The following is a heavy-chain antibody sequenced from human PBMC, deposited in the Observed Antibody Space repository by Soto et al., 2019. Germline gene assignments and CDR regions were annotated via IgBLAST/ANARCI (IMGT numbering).Heavy chain of an antibody. CDR3: AKDRGHNWNYGYYGMDV. J-gene: IGHJ6*02. D-gene: IGHD1-20*01. Sequence: QVQLVESGGGVVQPGRSLRLSCAASGFTFSSYGMHWVRQAPGKGLEWVAVISYDGSNKYYADSVKGRFTIPRDNSKNTLYLQMNSLRAEDTAVYYCAKDRGHNWNYGYYGMDVWGQGTTVTVSS. CDR2: ISYDGSNK. V-gene: IGHV3-30*18. CDR1: GFTFSSYG.